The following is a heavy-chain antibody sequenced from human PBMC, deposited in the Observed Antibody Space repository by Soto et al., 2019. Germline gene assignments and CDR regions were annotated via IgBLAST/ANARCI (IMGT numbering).Heavy chain of an antibody. Sequence: QVQLQESGPGLVKPSQTLSLTCTVSGGSISSGGYYWSWIRQHPGKGLEWIGYIYSGSTYYNPSLKSRVTISVDTSKNQFSLKLSSVTAADTAVYYCARATSGYDEFHYYYYGMDVWGQGTTVTVSS. D-gene: IGHD5-12*01. CDR1: GGSISSGGYY. J-gene: IGHJ6*02. CDR2: IYSGST. CDR3: ARATSGYDEFHYYYYGMDV. V-gene: IGHV4-31*03.